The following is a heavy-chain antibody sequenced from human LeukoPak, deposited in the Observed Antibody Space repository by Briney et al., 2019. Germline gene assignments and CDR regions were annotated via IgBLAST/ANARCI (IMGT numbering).Heavy chain of an antibody. D-gene: IGHD3-10*01. CDR2: ISDRGGST. CDR1: GITLSNYG. Sequence: GGTLRLSCAVSGITLSNYGMSWVRQAPGKGLQWVAGISDRGGSTNYADSLRGRLTISRYDSKTTLYMQMTSLRAEDTAVYFCAKRGVVIRAVIIVGFHKEAYYFDYWGQGALVTVSS. J-gene: IGHJ4*02. V-gene: IGHV3-23*01. CDR3: AKRGVVIRAVIIVGFHKEAYYFDY.